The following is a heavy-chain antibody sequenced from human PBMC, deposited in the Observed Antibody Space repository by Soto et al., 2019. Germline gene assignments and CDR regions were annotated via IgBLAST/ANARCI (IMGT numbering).Heavy chain of an antibody. Sequence: SENLSLTCAVSGGSMKNNDWWSWVRQSPGQGLEWIGEIHHTGDNKYNPSLRSRVTMSVDTSKKHVSLQLNSVTGADTAVYYFSRGSALETFVLDFRGQGSTVTLSS. CDR2: IHHTGDN. V-gene: IGHV4-4*02. CDR3: SRGSALETFVLDF. J-gene: IGHJ6*02. CDR1: GGSMKNNDW. D-gene: IGHD2-8*01.